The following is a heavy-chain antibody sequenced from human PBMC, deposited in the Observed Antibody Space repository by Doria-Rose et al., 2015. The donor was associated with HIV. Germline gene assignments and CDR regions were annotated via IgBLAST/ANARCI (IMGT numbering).Heavy chain of an antibody. J-gene: IGHJ4*02. Sequence: ESGPLLVKPTETLTLTCTVSGVSLSSPGMGVSWIRQPPGKALEWLANFFSDDERSYKTSLKSRLTISRGTSKSQVVLTMTDMDPMDTATYYCARIKSSRWYRKYYFDFWGQGTLVIVSA. CDR1: GVSLSSPGMG. D-gene: IGHD6-13*01. V-gene: IGHV2-26*01. CDR3: ARIKSSRWYRKYYFDF. CDR2: FFSDDER.